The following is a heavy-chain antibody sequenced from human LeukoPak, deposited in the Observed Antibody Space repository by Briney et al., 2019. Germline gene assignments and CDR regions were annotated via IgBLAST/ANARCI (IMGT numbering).Heavy chain of an antibody. J-gene: IGHJ3*01. CDR1: GFTVSSSY. D-gene: IGHD3-22*01. V-gene: IGHV3-53*01. CDR3: ARGLYDDNGGF. CDR2: IYSGGTT. Sequence: GGSLRLSCAASGFTVSSSYISWVRQAPGKGLEWVSAIYSGGTTYYADSVKGRFIISRDNSKNTLFLQMNSLRADDTAVYYCARGLYDDNGGFWGQGTMVTVSS.